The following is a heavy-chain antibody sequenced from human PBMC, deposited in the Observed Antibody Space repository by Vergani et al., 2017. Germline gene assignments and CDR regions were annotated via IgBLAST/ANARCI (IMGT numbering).Heavy chain of an antibody. Sequence: VQLVESGGGLVKPGGSLRLSCAASGFTFSSYSMNWVRQAPGEGLEWVSSISSSSSYIYYADSVKGRFTISRDNAKNSLYLQMNSLRAEDTAVYYCARDNDLYSSGWWGFDYWGQGTLVTVSS. CDR2: ISSSSSYI. CDR3: ARDNDLYSSGWWGFDY. J-gene: IGHJ4*02. CDR1: GFTFSSYS. V-gene: IGHV3-21*01. D-gene: IGHD6-19*01.